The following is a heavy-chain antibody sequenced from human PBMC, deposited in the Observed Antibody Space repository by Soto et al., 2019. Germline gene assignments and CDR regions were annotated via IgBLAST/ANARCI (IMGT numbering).Heavy chain of an antibody. CDR1: GGTFSSYA. D-gene: IGHD3-22*01. CDR3: ARDAVRNLYYDSSGSPMEV. J-gene: IGHJ6*02. CDR2: IIPIFGTA. Sequence: QVQLVQSGAEVKKPGSSVKVSCKASGGTFSSYAISWVRQAPGQGLEWMGGIIPIFGTANYAQKFQGRVTITADESTCSADMGLSSLRSGDTAMYYCARDAVRNLYYDSSGSPMEVWGQGTTVTVSS. V-gene: IGHV1-69*01.